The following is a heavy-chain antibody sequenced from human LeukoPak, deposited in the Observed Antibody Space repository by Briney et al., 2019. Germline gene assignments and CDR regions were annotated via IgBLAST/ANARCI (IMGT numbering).Heavy chain of an antibody. J-gene: IGHJ4*02. D-gene: IGHD1-26*01. CDR2: IYYSGST. V-gene: IGHV4-59*08. CDR1: GGSFSSYY. CDR3: ARHAYSGSYLIPDY. Sequence: SETLSLTCAVYGGSFSSYYWSWIRQPPGKGLEWIGYIYYSGSTNYNPSLKSRVTISVDTSKNQFSLKLSSVTAADTAVYYCARHAYSGSYLIPDYWGQGTLVTVSS.